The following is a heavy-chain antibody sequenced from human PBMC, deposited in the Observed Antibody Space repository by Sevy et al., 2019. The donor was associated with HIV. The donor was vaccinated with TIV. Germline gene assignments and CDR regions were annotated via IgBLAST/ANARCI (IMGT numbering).Heavy chain of an antibody. V-gene: IGHV3-48*01. CDR1: GFTFSSYS. J-gene: IGHJ6*02. Sequence: GGSLRLSCAASGFTFSSYSMNWVRQAPGKGLEWVSYISSSSSTIYYADFVKGRFTISRDNAKNSLYLQMNSLRAEDTAVYHCARDRRYCSGGSCQGSGGMDVWGQGTTVTVSS. CDR3: ARDRRYCSGGSCQGSGGMDV. CDR2: ISSSSSTI. D-gene: IGHD2-15*01.